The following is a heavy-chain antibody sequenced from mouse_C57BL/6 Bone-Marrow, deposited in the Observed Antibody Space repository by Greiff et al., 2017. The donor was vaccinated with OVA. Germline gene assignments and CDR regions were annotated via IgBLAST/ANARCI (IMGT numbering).Heavy chain of an antibody. D-gene: IGHD1-2*01. CDR1: GYSITSDY. CDR2: ISYSGST. Sequence: DVKLQESGPGLAKPSQTLSLTCSVTGYSITSDYWNWIRKFPGNKLEYMGYISYSGSTYYNPSPKSRNSITRDTSKNQYYLQLNSVTTEDTAKYYCARGSLIAMDYWGQGTSVTVSS. V-gene: IGHV3-8*01. CDR3: ARGSLIAMDY. J-gene: IGHJ4*01.